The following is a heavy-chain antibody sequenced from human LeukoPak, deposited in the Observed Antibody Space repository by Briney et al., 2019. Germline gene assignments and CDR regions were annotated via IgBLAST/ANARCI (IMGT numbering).Heavy chain of an antibody. V-gene: IGHV4-39*01. CDR2: ICYSGST. Sequence: SETLSLTCTVSGGSISSSSYYWGWIRQPPGKGLEWIGSICYSGSTYYNPSLKSRVTISVDTSKNQFSLKLSSVTAADTAVYYCASVGRGYCSGGSCYLSHYFDYWGQGTLVTVSS. D-gene: IGHD2-15*01. CDR1: GGSISSSSYY. CDR3: ASVGRGYCSGGSCYLSHYFDY. J-gene: IGHJ4*02.